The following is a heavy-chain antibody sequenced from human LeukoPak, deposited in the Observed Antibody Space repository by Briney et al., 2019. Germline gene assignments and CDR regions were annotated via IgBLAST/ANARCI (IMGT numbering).Heavy chain of an antibody. CDR3: ARWVLAYDAFDI. CDR2: IYYSGST. CDR1: GGSFSGYY. Sequence: SETLSLTCAVYGGSFSGYYWSWIRQHPGKGLEWIGYIYYSGSTYCNPSLKSRVTISVDTSKNQFSLKLSSVTAADTAVYYCARWVLAYDAFDIWGQGTMVTVSS. D-gene: IGHD2-15*01. V-gene: IGHV4-31*11. J-gene: IGHJ3*02.